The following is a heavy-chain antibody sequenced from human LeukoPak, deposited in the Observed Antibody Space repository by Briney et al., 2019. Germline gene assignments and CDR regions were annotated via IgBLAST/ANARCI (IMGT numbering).Heavy chain of an antibody. J-gene: IGHJ5*02. CDR3: ARDNSVGDIAWWFDP. CDR1: GYTFINNW. V-gene: IGHV1-46*01. CDR2: INPTGTGT. D-gene: IGHD3-10*01. Sequence: GASVKVSCKASGYTFINNWMHWVRQAPGQGLEWIGLINPTGTGTLYAQKFQGRVTMTRDMSTSTAYMELSSLRSEDTAVYYCARDNSVGDIAWWFDPWGQGTLVTVSS.